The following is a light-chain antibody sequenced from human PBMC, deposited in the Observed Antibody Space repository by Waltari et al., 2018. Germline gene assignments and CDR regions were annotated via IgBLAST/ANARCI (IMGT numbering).Light chain of an antibody. Sequence: IHMTQSPSPLSASVSHRVHVTCRASQGINKELSWYQQKPGKAPTLLIYAASNLQTGVSSRFSGSGSGTDFTLTISSLQPEDVATYYCRHDYTTPYSFGQGTKVEIK. J-gene: IGKJ2*03. CDR3: RHDYTTPYS. CDR1: QGINKE. V-gene: IGKV1-6*01. CDR2: AAS.